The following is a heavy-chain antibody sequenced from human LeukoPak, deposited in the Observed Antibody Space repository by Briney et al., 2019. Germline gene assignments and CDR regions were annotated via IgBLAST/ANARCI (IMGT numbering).Heavy chain of an antibody. D-gene: IGHD2-15*01. CDR1: GGSISSYY. J-gene: IGHJ4*02. Sequence: PSETLSLTCTVSGGSISSYYWSWIRQPPGKGLEWIGYIYYSGSTNYNPSLKSRVTISVDTSKNQFSLKLSSVTAADTAVYYCAGGHCSGGSCLYGIDYWGQGTLVTVSS. CDR2: IYYSGST. CDR3: AGGHCSGGSCLYGIDY. V-gene: IGHV4-59*01.